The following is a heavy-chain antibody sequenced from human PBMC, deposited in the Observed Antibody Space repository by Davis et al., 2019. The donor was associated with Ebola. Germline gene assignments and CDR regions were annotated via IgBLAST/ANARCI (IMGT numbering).Heavy chain of an antibody. CDR3: AKLSSNYYYDSTH. D-gene: IGHD3-22*01. Sequence: GGSLRLSFAASGFTFSSTAHSRVSQAPGKGLEWVAFIRYDGSNKYYADSVKGRFTISRDNSKNTLYLQMNSLRAEDTAVYYCAKLSSNYYYDSTHWGQGTLVTVSS. J-gene: IGHJ4*02. CDR1: GFTFSSTA. CDR2: IRYDGSNK. V-gene: IGHV3-30*02.